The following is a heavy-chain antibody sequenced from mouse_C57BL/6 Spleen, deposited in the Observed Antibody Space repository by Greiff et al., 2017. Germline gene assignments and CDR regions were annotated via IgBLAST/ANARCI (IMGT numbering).Heavy chain of an antibody. V-gene: IGHV1-26*01. J-gene: IGHJ2*01. Sequence: EVQLQQSGPELVKPGASVKISCKASGYTFTDYYMNWVKQSHGKSLEWIGDINPNNGGTSYNQKFKGKATLTVDKSSSTAYMELRSLTSEDSAVYYCARSGELGQFADWGQGTTLTVSS. CDR2: INPNNGGT. CDR3: ARSGELGQFAD. CDR1: GYTFTDYY. D-gene: IGHD4-1*01.